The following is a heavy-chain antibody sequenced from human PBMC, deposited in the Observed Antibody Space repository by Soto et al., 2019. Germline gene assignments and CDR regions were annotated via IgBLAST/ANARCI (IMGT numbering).Heavy chain of an antibody. CDR3: TRGGFGGRNDY. CDR2: INAGNGDT. D-gene: IGHD3-22*01. Sequence: QVQLVRSGAEVKKPGASVKVSCKASGYSFTSYTMHWVRQAPGQRLEWMGWINAGNGDTKYSQMFQDRVTINRDTSAGTVDMELSSLRSEDTAVYYCTRGGFGGRNDYWGQGTLVTVSS. V-gene: IGHV1-3*01. CDR1: GYSFTSYT. J-gene: IGHJ4*02.